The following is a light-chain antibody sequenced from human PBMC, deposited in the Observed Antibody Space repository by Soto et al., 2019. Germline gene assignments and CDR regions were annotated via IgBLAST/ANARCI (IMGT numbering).Light chain of an antibody. CDR3: QQLYTLPFS. CDR1: QNINRW. V-gene: IGKV1-5*03. Sequence: DLQMTQSHSALSASVGYRVTVTCGASQNINRWLAWYQQKPGKAPKLLIYTASSLESGVPSRFSGSGSGTEFTLTISGLLPEDFAAYHCQQLYTLPFSFGQGTRLEIK. CDR2: TAS. J-gene: IGKJ5*01.